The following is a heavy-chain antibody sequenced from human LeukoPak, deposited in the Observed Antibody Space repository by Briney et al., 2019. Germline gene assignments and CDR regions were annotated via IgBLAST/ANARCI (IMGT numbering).Heavy chain of an antibody. J-gene: IGHJ5*02. CDR3: ARHATMIVWFDP. D-gene: IGHD3-22*01. CDR1: GGSFSGYY. V-gene: IGHV4-59*08. Sequence: SETLSLTCAVYGGSFSGYYWSWIRQPPGKGLEWIGYIYYSGSTNYNPSLKSRVTISVDTSKNQFSLKLSSVTAADTAVYYCARHATMIVWFDPWGQGTLVTVSS. CDR2: IYYSGST.